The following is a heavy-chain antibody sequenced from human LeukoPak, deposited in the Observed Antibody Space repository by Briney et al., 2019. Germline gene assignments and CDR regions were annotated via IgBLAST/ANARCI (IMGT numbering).Heavy chain of an antibody. CDR3: ARLSAGSHFHLDS. V-gene: IGHV5-51*01. Sequence: GESLKISCKGSGYSFSNNWIGWVRQMPGKGLEWMGIIYPGDSQTRYSPSFQGQVTISADKSISTAYLQWSSLEASDIAMYYCARLSAGSHFHLDSWGQGTLVTVSS. CDR2: IYPGDSQT. D-gene: IGHD1-26*01. CDR1: GYSFSNNW. J-gene: IGHJ4*02.